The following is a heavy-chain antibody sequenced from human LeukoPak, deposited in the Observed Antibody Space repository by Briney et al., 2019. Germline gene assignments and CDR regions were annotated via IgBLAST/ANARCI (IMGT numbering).Heavy chain of an antibody. J-gene: IGHJ4*02. CDR1: GFTFSSYG. V-gene: IGHV3-30*18. CDR2: ISYDGSNK. Sequence: GRSLRLSCAASGFTFSSYGMHWVRQAPGKGREGVAVISYDGSNKYYADSVKGRFTISRDNSKNTLYLQMNSLRAEDTAVYYCAKPLGIGGYYFDDWGQGTLVTVSS. D-gene: IGHD7-27*01. CDR3: AKPLGIGGYYFDD.